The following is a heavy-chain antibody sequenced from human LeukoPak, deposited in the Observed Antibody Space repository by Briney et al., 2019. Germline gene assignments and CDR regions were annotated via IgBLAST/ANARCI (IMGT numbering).Heavy chain of an antibody. CDR3: ATQSEAKFRQGGSGSYYNPYYYYGMDV. CDR2: FDPEDGET. CDR1: GYTLTELS. Sequence: GASVKVSCKVSGYTLTELSMHWVRQAPGKGLEWMGGFDPEDGETIYAQKFQGRVTMTEDTSTDTAYMELSSLRSEDTAVYYCATQSEAKFRQGGSGSYYNPYYYYGMDVWGQGTTVTVSS. J-gene: IGHJ6*02. V-gene: IGHV1-24*01. D-gene: IGHD3-10*01.